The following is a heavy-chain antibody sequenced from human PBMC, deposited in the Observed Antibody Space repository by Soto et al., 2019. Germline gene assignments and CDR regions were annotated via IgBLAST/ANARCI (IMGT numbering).Heavy chain of an antibody. V-gene: IGHV3-23*01. Sequence: GGSLRLSCAASGFTFSSYAMSWVRQAPGKGLEWVSAISGSGGSTYYADSVKGRFTISRDNSKNTLYLQMNSLRAEDTAVYYWAKDRYDYIWGSYRYSDYFDYWGQGTLVTVSS. CDR3: AKDRYDYIWGSYRYSDYFDY. D-gene: IGHD3-16*02. CDR1: GFTFSSYA. J-gene: IGHJ4*02. CDR2: ISGSGGST.